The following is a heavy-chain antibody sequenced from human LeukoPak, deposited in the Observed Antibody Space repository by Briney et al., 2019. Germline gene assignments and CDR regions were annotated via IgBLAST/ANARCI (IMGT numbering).Heavy chain of an antibody. Sequence: SGGSLRLSCAASGFTFSSYWMHWVRQAPGKGLVWVSRINSDGSSTSYADSVKGRFTISRDNAKNTLYLQMNSLRVEDTGVYYCARDHDSSGYDYVVSSNDAFDIWGQGTMVTVSS. CDR2: INSDGSST. CDR1: GFTFSSYW. CDR3: ARDHDSSGYDYVVSSNDAFDI. V-gene: IGHV3-74*01. J-gene: IGHJ3*02. D-gene: IGHD3-22*01.